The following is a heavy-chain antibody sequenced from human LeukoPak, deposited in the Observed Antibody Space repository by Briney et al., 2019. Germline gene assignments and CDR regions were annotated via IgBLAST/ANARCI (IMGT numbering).Heavy chain of an antibody. D-gene: IGHD5-24*01. CDR1: GFTFSSYS. CDR2: ISTSSSYI. J-gene: IGHJ3*01. V-gene: IGHV3-21*01. Sequence: PGGSLRLSCAASGFTFSSYSMNWVRQSPGKGLEWVSSISTSSSYIYYADSMKGRFTISRDNAKNSLSLQMNSLRAEDTAVYYCARVRLQLIDAFDLWGQGTMVTVSS. CDR3: ARVRLQLIDAFDL.